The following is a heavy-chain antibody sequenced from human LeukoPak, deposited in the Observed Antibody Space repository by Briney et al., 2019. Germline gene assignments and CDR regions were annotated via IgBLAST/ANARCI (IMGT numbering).Heavy chain of an antibody. CDR3: AKADPVYYDFWSGYYLLDY. CDR1: GFTFSSYA. D-gene: IGHD3-3*01. J-gene: IGHJ4*02. CDR2: ISGSGGST. Sequence: GGSLRLSCAASGFTFSSYAMSWVRQAPGKGLEWVSAISGSGGSTYYADSVKGRFTISRDNSKNTLYLQMNSLRAEDTAVYYCAKADPVYYDFWSGYYLLDYWGQGTLVTVSS. V-gene: IGHV3-23*01.